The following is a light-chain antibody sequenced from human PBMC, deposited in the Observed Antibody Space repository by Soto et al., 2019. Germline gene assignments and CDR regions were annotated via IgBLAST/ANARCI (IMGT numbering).Light chain of an antibody. V-gene: IGKV3-15*01. CDR2: GAS. J-gene: IGKJ1*01. Sequence: VLTQSQGTLSLAPGERATLSCRASQSISSNLAWYQQKPGQAPRLLIYGASTRATGIPARFSGSGSGTEFTLTISSLQSEDLAVYYCQQSNNWRTFGQGTKV. CDR1: QSISSN. CDR3: QQSNNWRT.